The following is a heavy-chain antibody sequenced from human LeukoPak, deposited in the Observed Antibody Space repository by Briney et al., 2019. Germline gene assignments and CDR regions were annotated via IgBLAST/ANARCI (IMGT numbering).Heavy chain of an antibody. CDR2: IGSSSATI. Sequence: GGSLRLSCADSGFTLRSCAMSWVRQAPGKGLEWLSYIGSSSATIYYADSVKGRFTISRDNAKNSLYLQMNSLRAEDTAVYYCVTDLNGDYRPYWGQGTLVTVSS. CDR3: VTDLNGDYRPY. V-gene: IGHV3-48*04. CDR1: GFTLRSCA. D-gene: IGHD4-17*01. J-gene: IGHJ4*02.